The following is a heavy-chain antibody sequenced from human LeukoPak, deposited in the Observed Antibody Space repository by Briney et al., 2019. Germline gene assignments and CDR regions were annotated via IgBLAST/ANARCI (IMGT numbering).Heavy chain of an antibody. Sequence: AGSLRLSCAASGFTFSSYAMSWDRQAPGKGLEWVGRIKSKADDGTTDYAGPVKVRLTTSRDDSKKKLNLKMKSRKTEDTAVCYCTTDGYSSSWYSRLEGYWGQGTLVTVSS. J-gene: IGHJ4*02. D-gene: IGHD6-13*01. CDR2: IKSKADDGTT. CDR3: TTDGYSSSWYSRLEGY. CDR1: GFTFSSYA. V-gene: IGHV3-15*01.